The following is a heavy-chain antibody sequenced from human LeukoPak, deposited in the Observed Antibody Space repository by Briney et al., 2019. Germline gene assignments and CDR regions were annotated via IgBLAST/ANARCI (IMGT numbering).Heavy chain of an antibody. D-gene: IGHD6-13*01. J-gene: IGHJ4*02. CDR3: VMLFTGSTNWPDY. CDR1: GFTFISYT. V-gene: IGHV3-21*01. Sequence: GGSLRLSCAASGFTFISYTMTWVRQAPGKGLEWVSSISSSSSYIYYADSVRGRFTISRDNAKRSLFLQLNSLRAEDTAVYYCVMLFTGSTNWPDYWGQGTLVTVSS. CDR2: ISSSSSYI.